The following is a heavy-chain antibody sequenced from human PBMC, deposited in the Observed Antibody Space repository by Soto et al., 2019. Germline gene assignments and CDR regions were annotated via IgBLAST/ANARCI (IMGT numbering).Heavy chain of an antibody. CDR3: ARVKTVDYYGMGV. CDR1: GGTMSSYY. J-gene: IGHJ6*02. V-gene: IGHV4-4*07. Sequence: LSLTCTVSGGTMSSYYWSWIRQPAGKGLEWIGRIYSSRSTDYNPSLKSRVTMSIDTSKNQFSLKLSSVTAADTAVYFCARVKTVDYYGMGVWGQGTTVTVSS. CDR2: IYSSRST.